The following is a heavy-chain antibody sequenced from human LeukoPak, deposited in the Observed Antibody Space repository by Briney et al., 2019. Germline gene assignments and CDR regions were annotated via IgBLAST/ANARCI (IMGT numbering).Heavy chain of an antibody. V-gene: IGHV1-69*13. CDR1: GGTFSSYA. CDR2: MIPIFGTA. D-gene: IGHD6-6*01. J-gene: IGHJ6*03. CDR3: ATIAARPGGYYYYYMDV. Sequence: SVKVSCKASGGTFSSYAISWVRQAPGQGLEWMGGMIPIFGTANYAQKFQGRVTITADESTSTAYMELSSLRSEDTAVYYCATIAARPGGYYYYYMDVWGKGTTVTVSS.